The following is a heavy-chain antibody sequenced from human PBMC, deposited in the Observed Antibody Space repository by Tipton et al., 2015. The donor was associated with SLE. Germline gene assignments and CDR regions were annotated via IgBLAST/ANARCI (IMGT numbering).Heavy chain of an antibody. D-gene: IGHD6-13*01. CDR1: GGSISSGDYY. CDR3: ARDPGPLVYYYYGMDV. CDR2: IYYSGST. Sequence: TLSLTCTVSGGSISSGDYYWSWIRQPPGKGLEWIGYIYYSGSTYYNPSLKSRVTISVDTSKNQFSLKLSPVTAADTAVYYCARDPGPLVYYYYGMDVWGQGTTVTVSS. V-gene: IGHV4-30-4*01. J-gene: IGHJ6*02.